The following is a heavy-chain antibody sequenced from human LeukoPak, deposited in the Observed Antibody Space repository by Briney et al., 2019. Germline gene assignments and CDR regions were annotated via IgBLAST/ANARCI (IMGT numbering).Heavy chain of an antibody. Sequence: ASVTVSCTASGGTFSSYAISWVRQAPGQGLEWMGGISPIFGTANYAQKFQGRVTITTDESPSTASMELSRLRSEDTAVYSCARPPGAVVTAIPGSFDYWGQGTLVTVSS. J-gene: IGHJ4*02. D-gene: IGHD2-21*02. CDR2: ISPIFGTA. V-gene: IGHV1-69*05. CDR1: GGTFSSYA. CDR3: ARPPGAVVTAIPGSFDY.